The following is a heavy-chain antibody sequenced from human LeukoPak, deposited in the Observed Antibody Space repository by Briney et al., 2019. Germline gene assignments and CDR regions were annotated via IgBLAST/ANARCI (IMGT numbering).Heavy chain of an antibody. CDR3: AKDISGSTAY. CDR1: GFSFSTYG. J-gene: IGHJ4*02. D-gene: IGHD1-7*01. CDR2: ISGNSRTI. V-gene: IGHV3-48*04. Sequence: GGSLRLSCAASGFSFSTYGMNWVRQAPGKGLEWVSYISGNSRTIYYADSVKGRFTISRDNAKNSLYLQMNSLRAEDTALYYCAKDISGSTAYWGQGTLVTVSS.